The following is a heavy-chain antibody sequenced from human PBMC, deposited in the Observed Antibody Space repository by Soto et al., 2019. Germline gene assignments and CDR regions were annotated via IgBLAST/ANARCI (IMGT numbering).Heavy chain of an antibody. CDR2: IYYSGST. CDR3: ARHDKGGSGTYLLSYIVGAIYFDY. J-gene: IGHJ4*02. V-gene: IGHV4-39*01. Sequence: QLQLQESGPGLVKPSETLSLTCTVSGGSISSSSYYWGWIRQPPGKGLEWIGSIYYSGSTYYNPSLKSRVTISVDTSKNQFSLKLSSVTAADTAVYYCARHDKGGSGTYLLSYIVGAIYFDYWGQGTLVTVSS. D-gene: IGHD1-26*01. CDR1: GGSISSSSYY.